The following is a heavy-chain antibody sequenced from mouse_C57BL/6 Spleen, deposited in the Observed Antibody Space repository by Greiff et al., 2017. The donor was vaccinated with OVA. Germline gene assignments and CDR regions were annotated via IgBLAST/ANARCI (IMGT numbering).Heavy chain of an antibody. CDR1: GYTFTSYG. J-gene: IGHJ4*01. V-gene: IGHV1-81*01. Sequence: VKLQESGAELARPGASVKLSCKASGYTFTSYGISWVKQRTGQGLEWIGEIYPRSGNTYYNEKFKGKATLTADKSSSTAYMELRSLTSEDSAVYFCARGTTVVATDYYYAMDYWGQGTSVTVSS. CDR3: ARGTTVVATDYYYAMDY. D-gene: IGHD1-1*01. CDR2: IYPRSGNT.